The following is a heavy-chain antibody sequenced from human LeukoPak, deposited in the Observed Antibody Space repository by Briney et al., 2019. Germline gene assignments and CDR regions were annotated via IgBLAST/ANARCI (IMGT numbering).Heavy chain of an antibody. D-gene: IGHD1-14*01. V-gene: IGHV3-23*01. CDR1: GFTLNNYA. J-gene: IGHJ4*02. Sequence: PGGSLRLSCAASGFTLNNYAMNWDRQAPGKGLEWVSLISSSGDATYYADSVQGRFTISRDNSRNTLYLHIDSLRVEDTATYYCARGTTDLDYWGQGTRVIVSS. CDR2: ISSSGDAT. CDR3: ARGTTDLDY.